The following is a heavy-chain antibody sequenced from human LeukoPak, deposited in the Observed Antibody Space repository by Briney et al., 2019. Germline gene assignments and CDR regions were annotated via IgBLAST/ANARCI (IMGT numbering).Heavy chain of an antibody. CDR1: GFTFSDYY. V-gene: IGHV1-2*02. CDR3: ARATGNVPRQD. D-gene: IGHD2-2*01. J-gene: IGHJ4*02. CDR2: INSCSGGT. Sequence: ASVKVSCEASGFTFSDYYIHWVRQAPGQGLEWMGWINSCSGGTNYAEKFQGRVAMTRDTSISTAYMELSSLRSDDTAVYYCARATGNVPRQDWGQGTLVTVSS.